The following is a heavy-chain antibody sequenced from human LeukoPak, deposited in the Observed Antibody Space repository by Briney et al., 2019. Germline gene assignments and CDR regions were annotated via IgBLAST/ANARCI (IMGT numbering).Heavy chain of an antibody. CDR3: ARFSSGCSTSSCYLTY. CDR2: IHDTGST. V-gene: IGHV4-59*11. Sequence: SETLSLTCSVSGGSLSSLYWSWIRQPPGKGLELIGHIHDTGSTFYNPSLRGRVTISLGTSNNQFSLKLTSMTAADTAVYYCARFSSGCSTSSCYLTYWGQGTLVTVS. J-gene: IGHJ4*02. D-gene: IGHD2-2*01. CDR1: GGSLSSLY.